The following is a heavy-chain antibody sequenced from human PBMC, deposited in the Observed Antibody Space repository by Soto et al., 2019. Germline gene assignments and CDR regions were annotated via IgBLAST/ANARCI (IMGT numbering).Heavy chain of an antibody. CDR2: IYSGGST. J-gene: IGHJ3*02. D-gene: IGHD4-17*01. CDR3: ARLRETNAFDI. Sequence: GGSLRLSCAASGFTVSSNYMSWVRQAPGKGLEWVSVIYSGGSTYYAASVKGRFPISRDNSKNTLYLQMNSLRAEDTAVYYCARLRETNAFDIWPQGTLVTVSS. V-gene: IGHV3-53*01. CDR1: GFTVSSNY.